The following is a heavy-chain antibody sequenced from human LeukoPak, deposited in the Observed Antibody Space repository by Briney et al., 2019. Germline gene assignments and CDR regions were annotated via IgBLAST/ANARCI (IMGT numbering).Heavy chain of an antibody. CDR1: GFTFSSYA. CDR3: AKDPSEGGRPSWSDP. CDR2: ISGSGGST. D-gene: IGHD1-26*01. J-gene: IGHJ5*02. Sequence: GGYLRLYCAASGFTFSSYAMSWVRQAPGQGLEWVSAISGSGGSTYYADSVKGRFTISRDNSKNTLYLQMNSLRAEDTAVYYCAKDPSEGGRPSWSDPWGQGTLVTVSS. V-gene: IGHV3-23*01.